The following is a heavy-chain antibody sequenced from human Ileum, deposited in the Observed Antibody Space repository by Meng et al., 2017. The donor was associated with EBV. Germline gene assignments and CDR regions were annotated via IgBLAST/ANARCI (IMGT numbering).Heavy chain of an antibody. CDR3: ARAGYDSSGYYPQPFDY. CDR2: IIPILGIA. D-gene: IGHD3-22*01. Sequence: QVQLVQSGAEVKKPXSSVKVSCKASGGTFSSYTISWVREAPGQGLEWMGRIIPILGIANYAQKFQGRVTITADKSTSTAYMELSSLRSEDTTVYYCARAGYDSSGYYPQPFDYWGQGTLVTVSS. V-gene: IGHV1-69*02. J-gene: IGHJ4*02. CDR1: GGTFSSYT.